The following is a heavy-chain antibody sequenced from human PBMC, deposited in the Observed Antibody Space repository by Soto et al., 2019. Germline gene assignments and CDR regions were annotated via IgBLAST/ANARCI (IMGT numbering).Heavy chain of an antibody. D-gene: IGHD3-10*01. V-gene: IGHV3-33*01. J-gene: IGHJ6*02. CDR1: GFTFSSYG. CDR3: ARDQYYYGSGSFKYYYGMDV. CDR2: IWYDGSNK. Sequence: GGSLRLSCAASGFTFSSYGMHWVRQAPGKGLEWVAVIWYDGSNKYYADSVKGRFTISRDNSKNTLYLQMNSLRAEDTAVYYCARDQYYYGSGSFKYYYGMDVWGQGTTVTVSS.